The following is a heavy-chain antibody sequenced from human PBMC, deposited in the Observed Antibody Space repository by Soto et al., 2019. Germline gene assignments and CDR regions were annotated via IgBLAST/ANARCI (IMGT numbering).Heavy chain of an antibody. Sequence: QVQLVESGGGVVQPGRSLRLSCAASGFTFSSYGMHWVRQAPGKGLEWVAVIWYDGSNKYYADSVKGRFTISRDNSKNTLXPQLNXXRAEDTAVYYCAREGTYYYGSGSYYNSLYYYGMDVWGQGTTVTVSS. J-gene: IGHJ6*02. V-gene: IGHV3-33*01. CDR3: AREGTYYYGSGSYYNSLYYYGMDV. CDR1: GFTFSSYG. CDR2: IWYDGSNK. D-gene: IGHD3-10*01.